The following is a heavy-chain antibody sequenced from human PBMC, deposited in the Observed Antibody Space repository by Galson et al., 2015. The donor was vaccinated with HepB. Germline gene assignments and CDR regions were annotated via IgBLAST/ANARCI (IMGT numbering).Heavy chain of an antibody. D-gene: IGHD3-10*01. CDR2: IYYSGST. V-gene: IGHV4-39*01. Sequence: ETLSLTCTVSGGSISSSSYYWGWIRQPPGKGLEWIGSIYYSGSTYYNPSLKSRVTISVDTSKNQFSLKLSSVTASDTAVYSCARQWGYYYGSGSYYPFFLDHWGQGSLVTVAS. CDR1: GGSISSSSYY. CDR3: ARQWGYYYGSGSYYPFFLDH. J-gene: IGHJ4*02.